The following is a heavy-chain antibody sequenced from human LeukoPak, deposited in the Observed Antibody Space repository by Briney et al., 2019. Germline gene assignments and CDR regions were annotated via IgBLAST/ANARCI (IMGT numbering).Heavy chain of an antibody. Sequence: ASVKVSCKASGGTFSSYAISWVRQAPGQGLEWMGGIIPIFGTANYAQKFQGRVTITADKSTSTAYMELSSLRSEDTAVYYCARREYYYDSSGQNWFDPWGQGTLVTVSS. J-gene: IGHJ5*02. D-gene: IGHD3-22*01. V-gene: IGHV1-69*06. CDR2: IIPIFGTA. CDR1: GGTFSSYA. CDR3: ARREYYYDSSGQNWFDP.